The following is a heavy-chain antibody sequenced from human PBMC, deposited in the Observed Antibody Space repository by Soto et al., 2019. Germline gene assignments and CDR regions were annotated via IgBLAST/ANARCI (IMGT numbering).Heavy chain of an antibody. J-gene: IGHJ6*02. Sequence: GGSLRLSCAASGFTFSSYSMNWVRQAPGKGLEWVSSISSSSSYIYYADSVKGRSTISRDNAKNSLYMQMNSLRAEDTAVYYCARGDLYCELLRGWWVGNNGIDVWGQDPTVTVTS. CDR1: GFTFSSYS. CDR2: ISSSSSYI. V-gene: IGHV3-21*01. CDR3: ARGDLYCELLRGWWVGNNGIDV. D-gene: IGHD1-26*01.